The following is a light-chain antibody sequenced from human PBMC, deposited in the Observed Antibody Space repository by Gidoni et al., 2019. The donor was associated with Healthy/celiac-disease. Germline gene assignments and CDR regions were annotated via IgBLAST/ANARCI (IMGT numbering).Light chain of an antibody. CDR3: QQYGSSPLT. J-gene: IGKJ4*01. V-gene: IGKV3-20*01. CDR2: GAS. CDR1: QRVSSSY. Sequence: EIVLTQSPGTPSLSPGERATLSCRASQRVSSSYLAWYQQKPGQAPRLLIYGASSRATGIPDRFSGSGSGTDFTLTISRLEPEDFAVYYCQQYGSSPLTFGGGTKVEIK.